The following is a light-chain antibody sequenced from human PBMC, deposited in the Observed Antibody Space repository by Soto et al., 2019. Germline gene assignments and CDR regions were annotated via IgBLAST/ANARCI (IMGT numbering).Light chain of an antibody. V-gene: IGKV3-15*01. CDR3: QQYNHWLWT. J-gene: IGKJ1*01. CDR2: GAS. Sequence: VMTQSPVTLSVSPGERVTLSCRASQTVGNSLAWYQQKPGQAPRLVIYGASTRATGIPARFSGGGSRTEFTLTIRSLQSEDFAVYYCQQYNHWLWTFGQGTNVEI. CDR1: QTVGNS.